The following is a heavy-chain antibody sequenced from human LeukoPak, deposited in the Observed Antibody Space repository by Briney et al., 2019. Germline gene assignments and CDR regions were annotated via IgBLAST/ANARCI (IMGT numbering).Heavy chain of an antibody. J-gene: IGHJ5*02. D-gene: IGHD3-22*01. V-gene: IGHV3-49*03. Sequence: PWGSLSLSCTASGFTFGDYAMSWFRQAPGKGLEWVGFIRSKTYGGTTEYAASVKGRFTISRDDSKSIAYLQMNSLKTEDTAVYYCTRARRRNYDSSGYYHWGQGTLVTVSS. CDR3: TRARRRNYDSSGYYH. CDR1: GFTFGDYA. CDR2: IRSKTYGGTT.